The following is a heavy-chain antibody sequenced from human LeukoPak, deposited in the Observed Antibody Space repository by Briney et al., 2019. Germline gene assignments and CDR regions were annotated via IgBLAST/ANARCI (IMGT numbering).Heavy chain of an antibody. CDR1: GGSISSYY. J-gene: IGHJ6*03. CDR2: IYYSGST. D-gene: IGHD6-6*01. V-gene: IGHV4-59*12. CDR3: ARDSSSSSGYYYYYMDV. Sequence: SETLSLTCTVSGGSISSYYWSWIRQPPGKGLEWIGYIYYSGSTNYNPSLKSRVTMSVDTSKNQFSLKLSSVTAADTAVYYCARDSSSSSGYYYYYMDVWGKGTTVTVSS.